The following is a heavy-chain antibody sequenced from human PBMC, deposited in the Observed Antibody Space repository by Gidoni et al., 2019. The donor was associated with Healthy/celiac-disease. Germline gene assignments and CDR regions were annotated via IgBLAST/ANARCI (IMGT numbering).Heavy chain of an antibody. J-gene: IGHJ3*02. CDR2: ISSSGSTI. Sequence: EVQLVESGGGWVQPGGSGRRSGAASGVTVSSYDMNWVRQDPGKGLGWVSYISSSGSTISYADSVKGRFTISRDNAKTSLYLQMTSLRAEDTAVYYCARDLGRGYDAFDIWGQGTMVTVSS. V-gene: IGHV3-48*03. CDR1: GVTVSSYD. D-gene: IGHD5-12*01. CDR3: ARDLGRGYDAFDI.